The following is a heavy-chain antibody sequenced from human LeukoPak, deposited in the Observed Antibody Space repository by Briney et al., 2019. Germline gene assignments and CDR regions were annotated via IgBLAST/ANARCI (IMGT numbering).Heavy chain of an antibody. CDR2: IYYSGST. J-gene: IGHJ4*02. V-gene: IGHV4-39*01. CDR1: GGSISSSSYY. Sequence: NPSETLSLTCTVSGGSISSSSYYWGWIRQPPGKGREWIGSIYYSGSTYYNPSLKSRVTISVDTSKNQFSLKLSSVTAADTAVYYCARRGIAAAGIDYWGQGTLVTVSS. D-gene: IGHD6-13*01. CDR3: ARRGIAAAGIDY.